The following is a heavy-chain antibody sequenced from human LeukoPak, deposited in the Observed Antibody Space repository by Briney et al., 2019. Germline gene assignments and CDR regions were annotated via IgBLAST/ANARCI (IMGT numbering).Heavy chain of an antibody. CDR1: GFTFSSYA. Sequence: PGRSLRLSCAASGFTFSSYAMHWVRQAPGKGLEWVSSISSSSSYIYYADSVKGRFTISRDNAKNSLYLQMNSLRAEDTAVYYCARDVGGWFDYWGQGTLVTVSS. J-gene: IGHJ4*02. CDR2: ISSSSSYI. CDR3: ARDVGGWFDY. V-gene: IGHV3-21*01. D-gene: IGHD3-10*01.